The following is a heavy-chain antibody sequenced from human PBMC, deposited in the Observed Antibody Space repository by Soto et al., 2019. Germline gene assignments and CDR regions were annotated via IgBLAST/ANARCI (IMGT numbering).Heavy chain of an antibody. CDR1: GYTSTSYY. Sequence: QVQLVQSGAELKKPGASVKVSCKASGYTSTSYYMHWVRQAPGQGLEWMGKINPSGGSTSYAQKFQGRVTMTRDTSTSTVYMELSSLRSEDTAVYYCAREDRGYCSSTSCYSGDWFDPWGQGTLVTVSS. CDR3: AREDRGYCSSTSCYSGDWFDP. J-gene: IGHJ5*02. D-gene: IGHD2-2*03. CDR2: INPSGGST. V-gene: IGHV1-46*01.